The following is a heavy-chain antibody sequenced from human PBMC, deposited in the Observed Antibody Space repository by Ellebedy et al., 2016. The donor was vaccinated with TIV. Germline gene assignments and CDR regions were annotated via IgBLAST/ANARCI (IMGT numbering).Heavy chain of an antibody. CDR3: GRGYSSGYFYAMDV. J-gene: IGHJ6*02. CDR2: MNPNSGNT. CDR1: GYTFTSYD. D-gene: IGHD5-18*01. V-gene: IGHV1-8*01. Sequence: ASVKVSXKASGYTFTSYDINWVRQATGQGLEWMGWMNPNSGNTGYAQKFQGRVTMTRNTSISTAYMELSSLRSEDTAVYYCGRGYSSGYFYAMDVWGQGTTVAVSS.